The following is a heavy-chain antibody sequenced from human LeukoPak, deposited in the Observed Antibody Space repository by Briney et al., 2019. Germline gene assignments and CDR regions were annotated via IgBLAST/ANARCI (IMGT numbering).Heavy chain of an antibody. J-gene: IGHJ4*02. CDR2: IKEDSRAT. CDR3: ATTAATAGGPY. CDR1: GFTFTDFW. D-gene: IGHD6-13*01. V-gene: IGHV3-7*01. Sequence: GGSLRLSCAASGFTFTDFWMTWVRQAPGKGLEWVANIKEDSRATFYGASVKGRFTISRDNSKSSLYLQMNSLRVEDTAVYYCATTAATAGGPYWGQGTLVTVSS.